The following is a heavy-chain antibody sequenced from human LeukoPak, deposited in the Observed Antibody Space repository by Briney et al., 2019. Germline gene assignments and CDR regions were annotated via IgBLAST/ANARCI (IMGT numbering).Heavy chain of an antibody. Sequence: PGGSLRLSCAASGFTFSSAWMTWVRQAPGKGLEWVSAISGSGGSTYYADSVKGRFTISRDNSKNTLYLQMNSLRAEDTAVYYCAKGLDLLLWFGESVLDYWGQGTLVTVSS. J-gene: IGHJ4*02. CDR3: AKGLDLLLWFGESVLDY. V-gene: IGHV3-23*01. CDR2: ISGSGGST. D-gene: IGHD3-10*01. CDR1: GFTFSSA.